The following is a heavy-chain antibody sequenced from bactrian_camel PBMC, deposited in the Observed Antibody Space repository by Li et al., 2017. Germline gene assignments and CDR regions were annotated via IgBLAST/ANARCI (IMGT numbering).Heavy chain of an antibody. J-gene: IGHJ4*01. CDR3: AADRRLPQ. V-gene: IGHV3-2*01. CDR2: IYTGGGVT. CDR1: RFTSSSYY. Sequence: HVQLVESGGGLVQPGGSLRLSCAVSRFTSSSYYMSWVRQAQGKGLEWVSSIYTGGGVTYYADSVKGRFTISKDNAKNTLYLQMNSLKPEDTAVYYCAADRRLPQWGQGTQVTVS.